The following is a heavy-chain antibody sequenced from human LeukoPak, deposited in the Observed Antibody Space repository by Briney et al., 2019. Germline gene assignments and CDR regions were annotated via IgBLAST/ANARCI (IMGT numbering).Heavy chain of an antibody. J-gene: IGHJ4*02. CDR3: ARGPPPYDAQYYYGSGSYY. CDR1: GFTFSSYW. D-gene: IGHD3-10*01. CDR2: IKHDGSEK. Sequence: PGGSLRLSCAASGFTFSSYWMSWVRQAPGKGLEWVADIKHDGSEKYYVDSVKGRFTISRDNAKNSLYLQMNSLRAEDTAVYYCARGPPPYDAQYYYGSGSYYWGQGTLVTVSS. V-gene: IGHV3-7*03.